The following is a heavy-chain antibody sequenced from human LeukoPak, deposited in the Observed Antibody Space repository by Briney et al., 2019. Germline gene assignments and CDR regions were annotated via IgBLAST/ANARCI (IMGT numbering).Heavy chain of an antibody. D-gene: IGHD2-2*01. V-gene: IGHV1-24*01. CDR3: ATNSVVPAASYYYYYGMDA. CDR1: GYTLTELS. Sequence: ASVKVSCKVSGYTLTELSMHWVRQAPGKGLEWMGGFDPEDGETIYAQKFQGRVTMTEDTSTDTAYMELSSLRSEDTAVYYCATNSVVPAASYYYYYGMDAWGQGTTVTVSS. J-gene: IGHJ6*02. CDR2: FDPEDGET.